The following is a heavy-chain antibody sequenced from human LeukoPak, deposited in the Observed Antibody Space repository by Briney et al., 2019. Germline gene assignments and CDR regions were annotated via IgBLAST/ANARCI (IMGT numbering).Heavy chain of an antibody. D-gene: IGHD5-12*01. CDR2: IYPSDSDS. CDR3: ARLGGGYSGYDEFYFDY. Sequence: GESLKISCKGSGYSFTTYWISWVRQMPGKGLEWMGRIYPSDSDSDYSPSFQGHVIMSADKSIATAYPQWSSLKASDTAIYYCARLGGGYSGYDEFYFDYWGQGTLVTVSS. CDR1: GYSFTTYW. V-gene: IGHV5-10-1*01. J-gene: IGHJ4*02.